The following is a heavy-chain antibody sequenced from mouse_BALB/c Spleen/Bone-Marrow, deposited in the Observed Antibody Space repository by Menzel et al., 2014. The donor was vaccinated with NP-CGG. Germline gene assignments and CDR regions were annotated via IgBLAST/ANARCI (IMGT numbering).Heavy chain of an antibody. D-gene: IGHD1-1*02. CDR1: GYTFTDYN. V-gene: IGHV1S29*02. J-gene: IGHJ2*01. Sequence: VQLQQPGPELVKPGSSVKISCKASGYTFTDYNIHWVKQNNGRSLEWIGYIYPYNGVTGYNQKFKNKATLTADISSTTDNMELRNLTSEDTAVYFCTIYDYWGLGTALTISS. CDR2: IYPYNGVT. CDR3: TIYDY.